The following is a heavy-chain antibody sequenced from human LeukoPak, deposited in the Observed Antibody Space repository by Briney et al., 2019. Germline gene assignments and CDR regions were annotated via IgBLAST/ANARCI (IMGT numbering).Heavy chain of an antibody. Sequence: ASVKVSCKASGYTFTSYDINWVRQATGQRLEWRGWMNPNSGNTGYAQKFQGRVTMTRNTSISTAYMELSSLRSEDTAVYFWARGHPGTTVTTVPVPYYGMDVWGQGTTVTVSS. D-gene: IGHD1-1*01. CDR2: MNPNSGNT. CDR3: ARGHPGTTVTTVPVPYYGMDV. J-gene: IGHJ6*02. CDR1: GYTFTSYD. V-gene: IGHV1-8*01.